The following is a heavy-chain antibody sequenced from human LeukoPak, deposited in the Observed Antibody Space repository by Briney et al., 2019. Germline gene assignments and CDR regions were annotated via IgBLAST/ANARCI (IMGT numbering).Heavy chain of an antibody. Sequence: KPSETLSLTCTVSGGSISSGGYYWSWIRQPPGKGLEWIGEINHSGSTNYNPSLKSRVTISVDTSKNQFSLKLSSVTAADTAVYYCARGDKGYNWNDYFDYWGQGTLVTVSS. CDR3: ARGDKGYNWNDYFDY. CDR1: GGSISSGGYY. V-gene: IGHV4-39*07. CDR2: INHSGST. D-gene: IGHD1-20*01. J-gene: IGHJ4*02.